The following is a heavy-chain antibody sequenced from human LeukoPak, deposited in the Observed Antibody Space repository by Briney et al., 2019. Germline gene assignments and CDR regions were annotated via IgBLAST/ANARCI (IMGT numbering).Heavy chain of an antibody. J-gene: IGHJ5*02. Sequence: SETLSLTCTVSGGSISSYYWSWIRQPPGKGLEWIGYIYYSGSTNYNLSLKSRVTISVDTSKNQFSLKLSSVTAADTAVYYCARVNKDSSGWCDGFDNWGQGTLVTVSS. CDR1: GGSISSYY. V-gene: IGHV4-59*01. CDR2: IYYSGST. CDR3: ARVNKDSSGWCDGFDN. D-gene: IGHD6-19*01.